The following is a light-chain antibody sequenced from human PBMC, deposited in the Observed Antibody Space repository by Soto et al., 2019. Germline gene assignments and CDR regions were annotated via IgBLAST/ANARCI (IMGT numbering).Light chain of an antibody. Sequence: AIQMNQSPSSLSASVGDRVTITCRARQGIRNDLGWYQQKPGKAPKLLIYAASSFQSGVPSRFSGSGSGTDFTLTISSLQPEDFGTYYGLQDYNAPYTFGQGTRLEIK. CDR2: AAS. CDR1: QGIRND. V-gene: IGKV1-6*01. CDR3: LQDYNAPYT. J-gene: IGKJ2*01.